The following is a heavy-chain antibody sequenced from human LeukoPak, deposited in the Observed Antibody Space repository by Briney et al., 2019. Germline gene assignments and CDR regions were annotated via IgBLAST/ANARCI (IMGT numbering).Heavy chain of an antibody. J-gene: IGHJ4*02. Sequence: GGSLRLSCAASGFTFDDYAMHWVWQAPGKGLEWVSGISWNSGSIGYADSVKGRFTISRDKAKNSLYLQMNSLRAEDTALYYCAKDIGYCSGGSCYPFPYFDYWGQGTLVTVSS. CDR1: GFTFDDYA. D-gene: IGHD2-15*01. CDR2: ISWNSGSI. CDR3: AKDIGYCSGGSCYPFPYFDY. V-gene: IGHV3-9*01.